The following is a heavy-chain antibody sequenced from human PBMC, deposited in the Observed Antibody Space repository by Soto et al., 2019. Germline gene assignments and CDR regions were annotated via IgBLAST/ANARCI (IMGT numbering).Heavy chain of an antibody. CDR1: GFTFHTYG. J-gene: IGHJ4*02. CDR3: ARDLGLMVFAPDCDY. V-gene: IGHV3-48*01. CDR2: ISSTSRPI. Sequence: VQLVESGGGLVQPGGSLRLSCAASGFTFHTYGMNWVRQAPGKGLEWISYISSTSRPIFYADSMKGRFTVSRDNGKNLLYLQMNSLRVEDTAVYYCARDLGLMVFAPDCDYWGQGIMVTVSS. D-gene: IGHD2-8*01.